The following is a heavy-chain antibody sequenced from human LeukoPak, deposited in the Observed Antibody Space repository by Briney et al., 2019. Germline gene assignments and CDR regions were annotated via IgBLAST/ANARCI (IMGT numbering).Heavy chain of an antibody. Sequence: GRSLRLSCAASGFTFDDYAMHWVRHAPGKGLEWVSGISWNSGSIGYADSVKGRFTISRDNAKNSLYLQMNSLRAEDTALYYCAKGPTGDYYYYGMDVWGQGTTVTVSS. V-gene: IGHV3-9*01. CDR1: GFTFDDYA. D-gene: IGHD7-27*01. CDR2: ISWNSGSI. CDR3: AKGPTGDYYYYGMDV. J-gene: IGHJ6*02.